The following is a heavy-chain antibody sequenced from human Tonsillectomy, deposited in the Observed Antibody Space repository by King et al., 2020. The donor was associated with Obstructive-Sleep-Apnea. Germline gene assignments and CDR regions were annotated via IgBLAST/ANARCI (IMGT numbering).Heavy chain of an antibody. J-gene: IGHJ6*02. D-gene: IGHD5-24*01. V-gene: IGHV3-30*18. Sequence: VQLVESGGGVVQPGRSLRLSCAASRLTFSSYDMYWVRQAPGKGLEWVAVISYDGSKKYYADSVKGRFTISRDNSKNTLYLQMNSLRAEDTVVYYCAKDGGYKNYNYYGLDVWGQGTTVTVSS. CDR2: ISYDGSKK. CDR1: RLTFSSYD. CDR3: AKDGGYKNYNYYGLDV.